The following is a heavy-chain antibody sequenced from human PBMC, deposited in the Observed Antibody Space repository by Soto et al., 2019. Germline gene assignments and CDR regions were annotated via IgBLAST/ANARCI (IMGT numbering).Heavy chain of an antibody. V-gene: IGHV1-18*01. Sequence: GASVKVSCKASGGTFSSYAISWVRQAPGQGLEWMGWISAYNGNTNYAQKLQGRVTMTTDTSTSTAYMELRSLRSDDTAVYYCARLNYDRSGGEYYYYGMDVWGQGTTVTVSS. CDR2: ISAYNGNT. CDR3: ARLNYDRSGGEYYYYGMDV. D-gene: IGHD3-3*01. J-gene: IGHJ6*02. CDR1: GGTFSSYA.